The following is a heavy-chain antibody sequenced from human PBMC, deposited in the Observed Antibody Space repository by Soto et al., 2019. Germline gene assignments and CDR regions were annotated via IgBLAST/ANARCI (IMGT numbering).Heavy chain of an antibody. J-gene: IGHJ4*02. CDR2: TRSKTYGGTI. Sequence: LRLSCTASGFTFGDYAMSWVRQAPEQGLEWVGFTRSKTYGGTIEYAASVKGRFTISRDDSKSIAYLQMNSLKTEDTAVYYCTRVSLELLDTGVDYWGQGTLGTVSS. D-gene: IGHD1-7*01. CDR1: GFTFGDYA. CDR3: TRVSLELLDTGVDY. V-gene: IGHV3-49*04.